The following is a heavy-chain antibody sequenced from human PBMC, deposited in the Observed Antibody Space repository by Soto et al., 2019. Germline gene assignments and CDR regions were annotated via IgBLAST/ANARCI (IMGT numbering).Heavy chain of an antibody. D-gene: IGHD5-18*01. CDR3: ARVKVDTAMVTVDY. J-gene: IGHJ4*02. CDR2: ISAYNGNT. CDR1: GYTFTNFG. Sequence: ASVKVSCTASGYTFTNFGISWVRQAPGQGLEWMGWISAYNGNTNYAQKLQGRVTMTTDTSTSTAYMELRSLRSDDTAVYYCARVKVDTAMVTVDYWGQGTLVTVSS. V-gene: IGHV1-18*01.